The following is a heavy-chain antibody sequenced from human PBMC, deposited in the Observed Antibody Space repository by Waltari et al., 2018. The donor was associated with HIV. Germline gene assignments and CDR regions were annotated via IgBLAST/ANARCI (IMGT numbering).Heavy chain of an antibody. J-gene: IGHJ6*02. CDR2: IYSGGST. Sequence: EVQLVESGGGLVQPGGSLRLSCAASGFTVSSNYMSWVRQAPGKGLWWVSVIYSGGSTYYADSVKGRFTISRDNSKNTLYLQMNSLRAEDTAVYYCASIAYCGGDCYPRGMDVWGQGTTVTVSS. CDR1: GFTVSSNY. CDR3: ASIAYCGGDCYPRGMDV. D-gene: IGHD2-21*02. V-gene: IGHV3-66*01.